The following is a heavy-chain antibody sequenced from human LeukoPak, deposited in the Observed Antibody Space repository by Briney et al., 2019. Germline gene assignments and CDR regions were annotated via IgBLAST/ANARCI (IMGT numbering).Heavy chain of an antibody. V-gene: IGHV4-38-2*01. CDR1: GYSISSGYY. Sequence: SETLSLTCAVSGYSISSGYYWGWIRQPPGKGPEWIGSIYHSGSTYYNPSPKSRVTMSVDTSKNQLSLKLSSVTAADTAVYYCARVATRGHCSSTSCYGNYGMDVWGKGTTVTVSS. CDR3: ARVATRGHCSSTSCYGNYGMDV. J-gene: IGHJ6*04. CDR2: IYHSGST. D-gene: IGHD2-2*01.